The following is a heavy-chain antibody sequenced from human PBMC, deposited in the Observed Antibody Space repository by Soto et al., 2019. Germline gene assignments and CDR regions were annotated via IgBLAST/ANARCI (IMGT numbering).Heavy chain of an antibody. CDR1: GFTFNNYW. CDR2: INTDGSRT. D-gene: IGHD6-13*01. Sequence: EVQLVESGGELVQPGGSLRLSCAASGFTFNNYWMHWVRQAPRKGLVWVSGINTDGSRTNYADSVKGRFTISRDNAKNTLYLQMDSLRAEDTAVYYCAKVAAGSYNWFDPWGQGTLVTVSS. J-gene: IGHJ5*02. CDR3: AKVAAGSYNWFDP. V-gene: IGHV3-74*01.